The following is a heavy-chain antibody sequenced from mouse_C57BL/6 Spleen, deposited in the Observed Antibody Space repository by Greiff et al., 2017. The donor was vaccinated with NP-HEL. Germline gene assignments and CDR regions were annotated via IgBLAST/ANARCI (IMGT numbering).Heavy chain of an antibody. Sequence: QVQLKESGAELAKPGASVKLSCKASGYTFTSYWMHWVKQRPGQGLEWIGYINPSSGYTKYNQKFKDKATLTADKSSSTAYMQLSSLTYEDSAVYDCARDYYSNYEAWFAYWGQGTLVTVSA. CDR1: GYTFTSYW. V-gene: IGHV1-7*01. CDR2: INPSSGYT. J-gene: IGHJ3*01. D-gene: IGHD2-5*01. CDR3: ARDYYSNYEAWFAY.